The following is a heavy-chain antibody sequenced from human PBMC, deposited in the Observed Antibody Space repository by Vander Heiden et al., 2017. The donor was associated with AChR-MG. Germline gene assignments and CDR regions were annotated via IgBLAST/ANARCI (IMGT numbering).Heavy chain of an antibody. J-gene: IGHJ6*02. CDR3: AKDRYDILTGYQIQYYYYGMDV. Sequence: EVQLLESGGGLVQPGGSLRLSCAASGFTFSSYAMSWVRLSPGKGLDCVSAISGSGGITYYADSVKGRFTISRDNSKNTLYLQMNSLRAEDTAVYYCAKDRYDILTGYQIQYYYYGMDVWGQGTTVTVSS. D-gene: IGHD3-9*01. V-gene: IGHV3-23*01. CDR1: GFTFSSYA. CDR2: ISGSGGIT.